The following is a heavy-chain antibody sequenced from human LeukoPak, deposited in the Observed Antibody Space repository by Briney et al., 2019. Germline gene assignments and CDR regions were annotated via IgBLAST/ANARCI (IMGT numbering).Heavy chain of an antibody. D-gene: IGHD4-17*01. J-gene: IGHJ4*02. Sequence: GGSLRLSCAASGITVSRNYMNWVRQAPGKGLEWVSVIYSGDTTHYADSVKGRFSISRGNSKNTLYLQINNQIVEYTAVYYCARDLAYGDYIYDYWGQGTLVTVSS. V-gene: IGHV3-66*01. CDR2: IYSGDTT. CDR3: ARDLAYGDYIYDY. CDR1: GITVSRNY.